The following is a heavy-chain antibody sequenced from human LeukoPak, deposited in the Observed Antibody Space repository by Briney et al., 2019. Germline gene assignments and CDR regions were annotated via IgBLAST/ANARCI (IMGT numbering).Heavy chain of an antibody. CDR2: IYYSGST. Sequence: SETLSLTCTVSGGSISSGSYYWSWIRQHPGKGLEWIGYIYYSGSTYYNPSLKSRVTISVDTSKNQFSLKLSSVTAADTAVYYCARASGYGDCGYWGQGTLVTVSS. D-gene: IGHD4-17*01. CDR1: GGSISSGSYY. CDR3: ARASGYGDCGY. V-gene: IGHV4-31*03. J-gene: IGHJ4*02.